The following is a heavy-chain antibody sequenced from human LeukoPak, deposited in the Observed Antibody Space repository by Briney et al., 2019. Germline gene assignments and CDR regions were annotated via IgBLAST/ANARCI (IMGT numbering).Heavy chain of an antibody. D-gene: IGHD3-22*01. CDR3: ATWHNYYESSGLAFDV. CDR2: IIPVRGLT. J-gene: IGHJ3*01. V-gene: IGHV1-69*04. Sequence: VASVKVSCKTSGGTYSNYAISWVRQAAGQGPDWMGRIIPVRGLTNYAQKFQGRVTITADTSSSTVYMELSSLTSDDTAMYYCATWHNYYESSGLAFDVWGQGTMVTVSS. CDR1: GGTYSNYA.